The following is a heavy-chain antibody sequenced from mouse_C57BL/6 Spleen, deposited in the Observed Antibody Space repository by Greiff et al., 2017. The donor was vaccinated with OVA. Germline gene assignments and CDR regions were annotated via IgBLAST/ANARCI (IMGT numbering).Heavy chain of an antibody. J-gene: IGHJ4*01. D-gene: IGHD1-1*01. CDR1: GYAFRSSW. CDR3: ERGHYEDYYAMDY. CDR2: IYPGDGDT. V-gene: IGHV1-82*01. Sequence: VKLVESGPELVKPGASVKISCKASGYAFRSSWMNWVKQRPGKGLEWIGRIYPGDGDTNYNGKFKGKATLTADKSSSTAYMQLSILTSEDSAVDFCERGHYEDYYAMDYWGQGTSVTVSS.